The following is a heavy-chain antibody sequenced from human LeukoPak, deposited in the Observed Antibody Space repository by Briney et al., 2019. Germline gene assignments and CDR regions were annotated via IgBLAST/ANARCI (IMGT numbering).Heavy chain of an antibody. CDR3: AGGGCSSTSCHLYYYYMDV. Sequence: SVKVSCKASGGTFSSYAISWVRQAPGQGLEWMGGIIPTFGTANYAQKFQGRVTITTDESTSTAYMELSSLRSEDTAVYYCAGGGCSSTSCHLYYYYMDVWGKGTTVTVSS. CDR1: GGTFSSYA. D-gene: IGHD2-2*01. CDR2: IIPTFGTA. V-gene: IGHV1-69*05. J-gene: IGHJ6*03.